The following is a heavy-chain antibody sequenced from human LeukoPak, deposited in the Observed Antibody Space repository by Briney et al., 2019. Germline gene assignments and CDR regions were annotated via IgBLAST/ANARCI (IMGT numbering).Heavy chain of an antibody. Sequence: PGGSLTLSCVVSGITFSSYAMSWVRQAPGKGLDWVSAISASGGSTYYADSVKGRFTISRDNSKNTVYLQMNSQRGEDTAIYYCAPNWNLDYWGQGSLVTVSS. CDR2: ISASGGST. CDR3: APNWNLDY. CDR1: GITFSSYA. D-gene: IGHD1-1*01. V-gene: IGHV3-23*01. J-gene: IGHJ4*02.